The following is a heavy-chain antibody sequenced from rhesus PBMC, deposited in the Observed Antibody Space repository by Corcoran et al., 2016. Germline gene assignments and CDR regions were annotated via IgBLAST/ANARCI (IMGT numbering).Heavy chain of an antibody. CDR1: GFSLTTSGMG. D-gene: IGHD1-26*01. V-gene: IGHV2-174*01. CDR3: GRGNWNYRTFDF. CDR2: IDWDDYK. J-gene: IGHJ3*01. Sequence: QVTLKESGPALVKPTQPLTLTCTFSGFSLTTSGMGVGWLRQPPGKAVEWLALIDWDDYKRYSMSRKNRTTVAKDSSKVQVVLTMNNMDPVDTVMYSCGRGNWNYRTFDFWGQGLRVTVSA.